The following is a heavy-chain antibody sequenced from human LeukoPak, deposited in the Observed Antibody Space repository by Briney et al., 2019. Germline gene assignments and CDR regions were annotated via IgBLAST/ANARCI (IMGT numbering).Heavy chain of an antibody. CDR3: ARVPPGGLLHFDY. Sequence: ASVKVSCKASGYTFTGYYMHWVRQAPGQGLEWMGWINPNSGGTNYAQKFQGRVTMTRDTSISTAYMELSRLRSDDTAVYYCARVPPGGLLHFDYWGQGTLVTVSS. CDR1: GYTFTGYY. J-gene: IGHJ4*02. V-gene: IGHV1-2*02. D-gene: IGHD1-26*01. CDR2: INPNSGGT.